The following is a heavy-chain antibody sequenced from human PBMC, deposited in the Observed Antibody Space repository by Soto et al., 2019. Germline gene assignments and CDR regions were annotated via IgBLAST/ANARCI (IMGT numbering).Heavy chain of an antibody. J-gene: IGHJ5*02. CDR1: GYTFTSYA. Sequence: QVQLMQSGAEVKKPGASVKVSCKASGYTFTSYAMHWVRQAPGQRLEWMGWINAGNGNTKYSQKFQGRVTITRDTSASTAYMELSSLRSEDTAVYYCARHSSSSRGPFDPWGQGTLVTVSS. V-gene: IGHV1-3*01. D-gene: IGHD6-6*01. CDR3: ARHSSSSRGPFDP. CDR2: INAGNGNT.